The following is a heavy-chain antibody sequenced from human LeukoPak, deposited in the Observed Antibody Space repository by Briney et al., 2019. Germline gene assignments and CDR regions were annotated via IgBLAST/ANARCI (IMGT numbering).Heavy chain of an antibody. V-gene: IGHV3-21*01. D-gene: IGHD2-2*01. CDR2: ISSSSSFI. J-gene: IGHJ4*02. CDR1: GFTFSSYA. Sequence: PGGSLRLSCAASGFTFSSYAMSWVRRAPGKGLEWVSSISSSSSFIYYADSVKGRFTISRDNAKNSLYLQMNSLRAEDTAVYHCARDPPLGSCSTISCPHLDYWGQGTLVTVSS. CDR3: ARDPPLGSCSTISCPHLDY.